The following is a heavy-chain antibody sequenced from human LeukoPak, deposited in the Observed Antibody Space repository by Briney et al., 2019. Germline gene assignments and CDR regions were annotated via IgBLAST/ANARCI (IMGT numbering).Heavy chain of an antibody. D-gene: IGHD3-22*01. CDR2: IRSKANSYAT. J-gene: IGHJ4*02. V-gene: IGHV3-73*01. CDR3: TRLDSSGYPVI. Sequence: PGGSLRLSCAASGFTFSGSTMHWVRQASGKGLEWVGRIRSKANSYATAYAASVKGRFTISRDDSKNTAYLQMNSLKTEDTAVYYCTRLDSSGYPVIRGQGTLVTVSS. CDR1: GFTFSGST.